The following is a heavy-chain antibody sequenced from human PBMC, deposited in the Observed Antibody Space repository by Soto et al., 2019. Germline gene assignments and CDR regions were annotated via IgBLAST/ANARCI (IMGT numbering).Heavy chain of an antibody. V-gene: IGHV1-69*01. D-gene: IGHD2-21*01. J-gene: IGHJ5*02. Sequence: QVQLVQSGAEVKEPGSSVKVSCKASGGGNLRDYRTTWVRRAPGQGLEWMGGIIPKLGSANYAQNFQGRVTVTADESTNTVYMELRSLRTDDTAVYYSARGGDGDNFGAVSWGQGTPVTVSS. CDR2: IIPKLGSA. CDR3: ARGGDGDNFGAVS. CDR1: GGGNLRDYR.